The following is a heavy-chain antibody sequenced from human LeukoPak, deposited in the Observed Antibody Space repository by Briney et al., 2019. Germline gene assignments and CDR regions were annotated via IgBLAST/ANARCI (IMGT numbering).Heavy chain of an antibody. V-gene: IGHV3-23*01. D-gene: IGHD6-19*01. CDR3: AKDLIAVGDGYYFDY. CDR1: GFTFSSYS. CDR2: VSRNGDST. J-gene: IGHJ4*02. Sequence: GGSLRLTCAASGFTFSSYSMNWVRQAPGEGLEWVSAVSRNGDSTYYADSVKGRFTISRDNSKNTLYLQMNSLRAEDTALYYCAKDLIAVGDGYYFDYWGQGTLVTVSS.